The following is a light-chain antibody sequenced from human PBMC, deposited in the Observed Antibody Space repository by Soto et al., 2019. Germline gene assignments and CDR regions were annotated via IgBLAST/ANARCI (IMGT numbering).Light chain of an antibody. CDR2: DVN. V-gene: IGLV2-14*01. CDR3: SSFTRSSIRV. J-gene: IGLJ1*01. Sequence: QSVLTQPASVSGSPGQSITISCTGTSSDVGGYISVSWFQQHPGKAPKLMIYDVNNRPSGVSNRFSGSKSGNTASLTISGFQAEDEADYYCSSFTRSSIRVFGTGTKVTVL. CDR1: SSDVGGYIS.